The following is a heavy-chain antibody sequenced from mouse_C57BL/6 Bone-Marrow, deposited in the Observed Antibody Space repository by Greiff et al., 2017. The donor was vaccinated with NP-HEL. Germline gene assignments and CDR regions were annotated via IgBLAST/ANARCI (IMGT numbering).Heavy chain of an antibody. D-gene: IGHD1-1*01. Sequence: VQLQQSGAELVRPGASVKLSCKASGYTFTDYYINWVQQRPGQGLEWIARIYPGSGNTYYNEKFKGKATLTAEKSSSTAYMQLSSLTSEDSAVYFCAKGTTVVAFDYWGQGTTLTVSS. J-gene: IGHJ2*01. V-gene: IGHV1-76*01. CDR2: IYPGSGNT. CDR3: AKGTTVVAFDY. CDR1: GYTFTDYY.